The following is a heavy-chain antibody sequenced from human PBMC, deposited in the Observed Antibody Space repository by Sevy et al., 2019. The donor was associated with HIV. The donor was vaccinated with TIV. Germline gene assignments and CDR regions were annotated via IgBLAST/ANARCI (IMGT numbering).Heavy chain of an antibody. Sequence: GGSLRLSCAASGFTFSSFGMHWVRQAPGKGLEWVAVIWFDGSNTYYADSVKGRFTISRDIAKNTLHLQMNSLRAEDTAVYYCARVLEFYESGDSGPGFLLDFWGHGTLVTVSS. CDR2: IWFDGSNT. J-gene: IGHJ4*01. D-gene: IGHD3-3*01. V-gene: IGHV3-33*01. CDR1: GFTFSSFG. CDR3: ARVLEFYESGDSGPGFLLDF.